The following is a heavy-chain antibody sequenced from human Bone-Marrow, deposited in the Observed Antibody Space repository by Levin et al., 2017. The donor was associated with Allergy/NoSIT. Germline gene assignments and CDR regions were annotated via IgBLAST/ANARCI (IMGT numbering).Heavy chain of an antibody. CDR2: IYYSGST. CDR3: ARDTAFYDFWSGYPNWNFDL. D-gene: IGHD3-3*01. J-gene: IGHJ2*01. Sequence: LRLSCTVSGGSFSSGHYYWNWIRQPPGTGLEWIGNIYYSGSTYYNPSLKSRVAVSLDTSKNQLSLKLTSVTAADPAVYYCARDTAFYDFWSGYPNWNFDLWGRGTLVTVSS. V-gene: IGHV4-30-4*01. CDR1: GGSFSSGHYY.